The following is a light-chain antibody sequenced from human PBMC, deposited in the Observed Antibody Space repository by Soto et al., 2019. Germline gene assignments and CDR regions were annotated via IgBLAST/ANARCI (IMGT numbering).Light chain of an antibody. CDR2: DNT. CDR3: QSYDRSLSGSV. CDR1: SSNIGAGSD. J-gene: IGLJ2*01. V-gene: IGLV1-40*01. Sequence: QAVVTQPPSVSGAPGQRVTISCAGSSSNIGAGSDVHWYQQFPGTAPKLLIYDNTNRPSGVPDRISGSKSGTSASLAITGLQAGDEADYYCQSYDRSLSGSVFGGGTKLTVL.